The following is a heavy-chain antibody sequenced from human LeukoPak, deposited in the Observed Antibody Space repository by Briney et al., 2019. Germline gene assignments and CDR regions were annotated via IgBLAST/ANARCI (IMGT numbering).Heavy chain of an antibody. J-gene: IGHJ3*02. CDR1: GYTFTSYG. Sequence: ASVKVSCKASGYTFTSYGISWVRQAPGQGLEWMGWISAYNGNTNYAQKLQGRVTMTTDTSTSTAYMELRSLRSDDTAVYYCARVAYDSSGYWDAFDIWGQGTMVTVSS. CDR3: ARVAYDSSGYWDAFDI. V-gene: IGHV1-18*01. D-gene: IGHD3-22*01. CDR2: ISAYNGNT.